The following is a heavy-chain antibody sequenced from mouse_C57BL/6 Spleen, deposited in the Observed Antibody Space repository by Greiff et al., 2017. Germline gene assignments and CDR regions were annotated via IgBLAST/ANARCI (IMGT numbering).Heavy chain of an antibody. V-gene: IGHV1-4*01. CDR1: GYTFTSYT. CDR2: INPSSGYT. D-gene: IGHD2-3*01. Sequence: QVQLQQSGAELARPGASVKMSCKASGYTFTSYTMHWVKQRPGQGLEWIGSINPSSGYTKFNQQFKDKAPLTADKSSSTAYMQLSRLTSEDSAVYYCARWDGFDYWGQGTTLTVSS. J-gene: IGHJ2*01. CDR3: ARWDGFDY.